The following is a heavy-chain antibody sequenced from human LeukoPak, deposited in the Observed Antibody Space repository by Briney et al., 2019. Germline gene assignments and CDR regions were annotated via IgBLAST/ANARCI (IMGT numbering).Heavy chain of an antibody. J-gene: IGHJ3*02. CDR3: ARSYYYDSSGYYLGFAFDI. Sequence: SETLSLTCAVYGGSFSGYYWSWIRQPPGKGLEWIGEINHSGSTNYNPSLKSRVTISVDTSKNQFSLKLSSVTAADTAVYYCARSYYYDSSGYYLGFAFDIWGQGTMVTVSS. CDR1: GGSFSGYY. V-gene: IGHV4-34*01. CDR2: INHSGST. D-gene: IGHD3-22*01.